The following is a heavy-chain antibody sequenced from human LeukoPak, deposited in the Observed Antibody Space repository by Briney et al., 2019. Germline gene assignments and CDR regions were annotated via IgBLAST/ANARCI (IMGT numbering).Heavy chain of an antibody. D-gene: IGHD4-17*01. CDR2: INSDGSRI. CDR3: ARDADYGDWGGIDP. CDR1: GFTFSRYW. V-gene: IGHV3-74*01. J-gene: IGHJ5*02. Sequence: GGSLRLSCAASGFTFSRYWMNWVRQAPGKGLVWVSRINSDGSRISYADSVKGRFTISRDNAKNTLYLQMNSLRAEDTAVYYCARDADYGDWGGIDPWGQGTLVTVSS.